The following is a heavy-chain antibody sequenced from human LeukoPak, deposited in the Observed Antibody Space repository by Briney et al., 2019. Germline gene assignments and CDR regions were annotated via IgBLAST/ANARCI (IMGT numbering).Heavy chain of an antibody. V-gene: IGHV4-39*01. Sequence: SQTLSLTCTVSGGSISSSSYYWGWIRQPPGKGLELNESIYYSGSTYYNPSLKSRVTISVVTSKNQFSLKLSSVTAADTAVYYCASYYNVVFDYWGQGTLVTVSS. D-gene: IGHD3-10*01. CDR3: ASYYNVVFDY. J-gene: IGHJ4*02. CDR2: IYYSGST. CDR1: GGSISSSSYY.